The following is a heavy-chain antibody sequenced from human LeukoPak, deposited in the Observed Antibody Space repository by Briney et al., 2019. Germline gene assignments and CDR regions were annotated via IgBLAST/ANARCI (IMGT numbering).Heavy chain of an antibody. CDR2: ISYDGSNK. CDR1: GFTFSSYA. J-gene: IGHJ4*02. V-gene: IGHV3-30-3*01. CDR3: ARDVGYCSGGSCSAFDY. D-gene: IGHD2-15*01. Sequence: ALILSFAASGFTFSSYAIHWVRQAPGKGLECVAVISYDGSNKYYADSVKGRFTISRDNSKNTLFLQMNSLRAEDTAVYYCARDVGYCSGGSCSAFDYWGQGTLVTVSS.